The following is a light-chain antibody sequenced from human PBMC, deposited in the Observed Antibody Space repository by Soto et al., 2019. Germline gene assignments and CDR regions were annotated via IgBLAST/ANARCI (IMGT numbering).Light chain of an antibody. CDR1: QSVSSY. CDR3: QQRSNWLYT. Sequence: EIVLTQSPATLSLSPGERATLSCRASQSVSSYLAWYQQKPGQAPRLLLYDASNRATGIPARFSGSGSGTDFTLTISSLEPEDFAVYYCQQRSNWLYTFGQGTTLEIK. CDR2: DAS. V-gene: IGKV3-11*01. J-gene: IGKJ2*01.